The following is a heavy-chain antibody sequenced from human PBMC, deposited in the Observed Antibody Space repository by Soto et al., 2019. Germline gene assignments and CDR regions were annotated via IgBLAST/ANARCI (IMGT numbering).Heavy chain of an antibody. CDR3: ARGPPCSGRTCSSPFLLYWFDS. CDR1: GYTFNSYG. D-gene: IGHD2-15*01. Sequence: QIQLVQSRAEVKKPGASVTVSCKASGYTFNSYGITWVRQAPGQGLEWMGWSSADSDHTNYAQKFQGRVTMTTETSTATAYLELRSLTSDDTAVYYCARGPPCSGRTCSSPFLLYWFDSWGQGTLVTVSS. V-gene: IGHV1-18*01. J-gene: IGHJ5*01. CDR2: SSADSDHT.